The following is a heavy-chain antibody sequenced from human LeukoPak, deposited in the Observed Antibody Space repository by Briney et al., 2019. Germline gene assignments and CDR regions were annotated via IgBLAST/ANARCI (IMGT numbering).Heavy chain of an antibody. CDR1: GYIFTSYS. D-gene: IGHD6-6*01. V-gene: IGHV1-46*01. J-gene: IGHJ5*02. Sequence: GASVKVSCKASGYIFTSYSMHWVRRAPGQGLEWMGIINPSGGTTNYAQKLQGRVTMTTDTSTSTAYMELRSLRSDDTAVYYCASHGSSPRWFDPWGQGTLVTVSS. CDR3: ASHGSSPRWFDP. CDR2: INPSGGTT.